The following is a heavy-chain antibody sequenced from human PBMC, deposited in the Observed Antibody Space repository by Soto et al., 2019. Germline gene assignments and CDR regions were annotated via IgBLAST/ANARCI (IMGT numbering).Heavy chain of an antibody. D-gene: IGHD6-13*01. CDR1: GDSITSIYH. V-gene: IGHV4-38-2*02. CDR3: ARDLAYSSSFGGFDY. Sequence: PSETLSLTCAVSGDSITSIYHWAWIRQPPGRGLEWVASIYHSGTTYYNPSLKSRVAISVDTSTSTVYMDLSSLRYEDTAVYYCARDLAYSSSFGGFDYWGQGTLVTVSS. CDR2: IYHSGTT. J-gene: IGHJ4*02.